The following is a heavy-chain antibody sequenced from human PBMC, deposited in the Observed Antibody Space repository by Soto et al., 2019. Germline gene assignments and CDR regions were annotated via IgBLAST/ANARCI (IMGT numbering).Heavy chain of an antibody. CDR2: ISSSSSYI. Sequence: EVQLVESGGGLVKPGGSLRLSCAASGFTFSSYSMNWVRQAPGKGLEWVSSISSSSSYIYYADSVKGRFTISRDNAKNSLYLQMNSLRAEDTAVYYCARIEIAARPGGGYWGQGTLVTVSS. D-gene: IGHD6-6*01. CDR3: ARIEIAARPGGGY. J-gene: IGHJ4*02. CDR1: GFTFSSYS. V-gene: IGHV3-21*01.